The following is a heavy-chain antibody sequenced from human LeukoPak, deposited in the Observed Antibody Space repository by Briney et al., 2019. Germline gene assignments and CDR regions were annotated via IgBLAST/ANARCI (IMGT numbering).Heavy chain of an antibody. CDR1: GGSNSSYD. V-gene: IGHV4-59*01. CDR3: ARLRSGYFQH. D-gene: IGHD4-17*01. Sequence: PSETLSLTCTVSGGSNSSYDWIWIRQPTGKGLEWIGYIYYSGSTNYNPSLKSRVTISVDTSKNQFSLKLSSVTAADTAVYYCARLRSGYFQHWGQGTLVTVSS. J-gene: IGHJ1*01. CDR2: IYYSGST.